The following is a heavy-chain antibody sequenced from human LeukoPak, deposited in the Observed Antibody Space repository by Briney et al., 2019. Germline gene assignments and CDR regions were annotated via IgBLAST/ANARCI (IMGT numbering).Heavy chain of an antibody. V-gene: IGHV4-38-2*01. CDR1: GYSISSAYY. Sequence: SETLSFTCAVSGYSISSAYYWGWIRQPPGKGLEWIGSIYHSESTYYNPSLRSRVTISVDTSKNQFSLKLPSVTAADTAVYYCARGARGNDYWGQGTLVTVSS. J-gene: IGHJ4*02. D-gene: IGHD5-12*01. CDR2: IYHSEST. CDR3: ARGARGNDY.